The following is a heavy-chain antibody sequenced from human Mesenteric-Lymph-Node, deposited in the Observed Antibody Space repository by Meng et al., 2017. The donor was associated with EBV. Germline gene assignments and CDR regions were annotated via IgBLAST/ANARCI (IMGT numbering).Heavy chain of an antibody. CDR3: ARRLHYYGCLGS. CDR1: GGAISSDL. J-gene: IGHJ4*02. Sequence: QLQLQESGPGLGKPSETLSLTCSISGGAISSDLWGWIRQPPGKGLEWIGDSGRSNYNPSLKSRVTISVDTSKNQFSLKLSSVTAADTAVYYCARRLHYYGCLGSWSQGTLVTVSS. D-gene: IGHD3-10*01. CDR2: SGRS. V-gene: IGHV4-39*01.